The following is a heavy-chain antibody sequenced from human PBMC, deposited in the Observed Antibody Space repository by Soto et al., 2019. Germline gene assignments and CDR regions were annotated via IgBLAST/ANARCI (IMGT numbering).Heavy chain of an antibody. CDR2: IMPIFGSV. CDR1: GGTFSTNT. CDR3: ARQFDSDTSGYYYAY. J-gene: IGHJ4*02. Sequence: GASVKVSCKASGGTFSTNTISWVRQAPGQGLEWMGGIMPIFGSVNYAQKFQGRVTITADEYTRTVYMELSRLRSEDTAVYYCARQFDSDTSGYYYAYWGQGTLVTVSS. V-gene: IGHV1-69*13. D-gene: IGHD3-22*01.